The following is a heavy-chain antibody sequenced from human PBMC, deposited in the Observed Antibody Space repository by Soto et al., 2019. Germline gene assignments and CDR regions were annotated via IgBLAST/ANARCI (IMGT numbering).Heavy chain of an antibody. CDR3: ARVVNWNDLDV. D-gene: IGHD1-1*01. J-gene: IGHJ6*02. Sequence: SETLSLTCTVSGGSISSYYWSWIRQPPGKGLEWIGYIYYSGSTNYNPSLKSRVTISVDTSKNQFSLKLSSVTAADTAVYYCARVVNWNDLDVWGQGTTVTVSS. V-gene: IGHV4-59*01. CDR2: IYYSGST. CDR1: GGSISSYY.